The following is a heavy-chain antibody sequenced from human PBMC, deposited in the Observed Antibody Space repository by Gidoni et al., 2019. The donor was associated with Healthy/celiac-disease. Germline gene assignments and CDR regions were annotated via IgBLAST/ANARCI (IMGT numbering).Heavy chain of an antibody. V-gene: IGHV3-43*01. Sequence: EVQLVESGGVVVQPGGSLRLSCAASGFTFDDYTMHWVRQAPGTGLEWVSLISWDGGSTYYADSVKGRFTISRDNSKNSLYLQMNSLRTEDTALYYCAKAPTYYYDSSGYALDYWGQGTLVTVSS. CDR3: AKAPTYYYDSSGYALDY. D-gene: IGHD3-22*01. CDR1: GFTFDDYT. J-gene: IGHJ4*02. CDR2: ISWDGGST.